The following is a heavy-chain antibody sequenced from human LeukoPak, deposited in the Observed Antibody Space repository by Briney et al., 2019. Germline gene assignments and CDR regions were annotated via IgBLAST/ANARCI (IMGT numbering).Heavy chain of an antibody. J-gene: IGHJ4*02. Sequence: GGSLRLSRAASGFTFSNAWMSWVRQAPGKGLEWVGRIKSKTDGGTTDYAAPVKGRFTISRDDSKNTLYLQMNSLKTEDTAVYYCNTQRWSGYFSGNDFDYWGQGTLVTVSS. CDR3: NTQRWSGYFSGNDFDY. CDR1: GFTFSNAW. D-gene: IGHD3-3*01. V-gene: IGHV3-15*01. CDR2: IKSKTDGGTT.